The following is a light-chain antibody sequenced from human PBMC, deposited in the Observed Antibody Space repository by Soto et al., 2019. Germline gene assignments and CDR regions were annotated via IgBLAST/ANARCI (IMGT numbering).Light chain of an antibody. V-gene: IGKV1-5*03. CDR3: QQYNTYPLT. CDR1: QSLNSS. J-gene: IGKJ1*01. Sequence: DIPMTHSPSTLSASIGDRVTITCRASQSLNSSLAWYRQKPGEAPKLLIYEVSTLERGVPSRFSGSGSGTEFTLTISSLQPDDFATFYCQQYNTYPLTFGQGTRVEVK. CDR2: EVS.